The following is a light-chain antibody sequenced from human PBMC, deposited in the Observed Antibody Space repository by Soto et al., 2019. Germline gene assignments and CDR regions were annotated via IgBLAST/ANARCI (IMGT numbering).Light chain of an antibody. CDR2: WAS. CDR1: QSVLYSSNNKNY. CDR3: QQYYSTPLT. J-gene: IGKJ4*01. Sequence: IVMSQSADSLAVSLGEGATINCKSSQSVLYSSNNKNYLAWYQQKPGQPPKLLIYWASTRESGVPDRFSGSGSGTDFTLTISSLQAEDVAVYYCQQYYSTPLTFGG. V-gene: IGKV4-1*01.